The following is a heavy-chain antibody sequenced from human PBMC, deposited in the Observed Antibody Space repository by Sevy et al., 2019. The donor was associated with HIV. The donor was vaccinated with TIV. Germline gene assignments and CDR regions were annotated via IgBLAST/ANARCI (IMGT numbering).Heavy chain of an antibody. V-gene: IGHV3-66*02. Sequence: GGSLRLSCAASGFTVSSNHMYWVRQAPGKGLEWVSVIYNGGSTYYADSVKGRFTISRDNSKNTLYLQMNSLRAEDAAVYDCARDGGSRGMDVWGKGTTVTVSS. D-gene: IGHD6-13*01. CDR2: IYNGGST. CDR3: ARDGGSRGMDV. CDR1: GFTVSSNH. J-gene: IGHJ6*04.